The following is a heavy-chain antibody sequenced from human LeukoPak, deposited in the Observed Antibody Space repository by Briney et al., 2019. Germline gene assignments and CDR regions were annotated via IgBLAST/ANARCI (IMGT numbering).Heavy chain of an antibody. CDR1: GFTFSRYA. J-gene: IGHJ4*02. V-gene: IGHV3-23*01. D-gene: IGHD3-9*01. CDR2: ISGSGIGT. Sequence: PGGSLRLSCAASGFTFSRYAMSWVRQAPGKGLEWVSTISGSGIGTYYSDSVRGRFTISRDNSKNTLYLQMNSLRAEDTAIYYCAKGDNDILTGYYNSFDFWGQGTLVTVSS. CDR3: AKGDNDILTGYYNSFDF.